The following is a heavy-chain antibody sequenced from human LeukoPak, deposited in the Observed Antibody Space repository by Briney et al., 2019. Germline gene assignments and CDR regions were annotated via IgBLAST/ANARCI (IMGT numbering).Heavy chain of an antibody. D-gene: IGHD3-22*01. CDR3: ARASEDSSGYYYESEYFQR. V-gene: IGHV1-69*01. CDR1: GGTFSSYA. Sequence: SVKVSCKASGGTFSSYAISWVRQAPGQGLEWMGGIIPIFGTANYAQKFQGRVTITADESTSTAYMELSSLRSEDTAVYYCARASEDSSGYYYESEYFQRWGQGTLVTVSS. J-gene: IGHJ1*01. CDR2: IIPIFGTA.